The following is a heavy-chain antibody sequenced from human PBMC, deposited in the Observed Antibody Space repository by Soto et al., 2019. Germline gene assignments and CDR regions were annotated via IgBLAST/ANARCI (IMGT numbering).Heavy chain of an antibody. CDR1: GFTFSSSW. D-gene: IGHD5-18*01. CDR3: ARFGYGYYFDY. V-gene: IGHV3-74*01. Sequence: HPGGSLRLSCAASGFTFSSSWMHWVRQAPGKGLVWVSRINSDGSSATYAESVKGRFTISRDNAKNTLYLQMNSLRAEDTAMYFCARFGYGYYFDYWGQGALVTVSS. J-gene: IGHJ4*02. CDR2: INSDGSSA.